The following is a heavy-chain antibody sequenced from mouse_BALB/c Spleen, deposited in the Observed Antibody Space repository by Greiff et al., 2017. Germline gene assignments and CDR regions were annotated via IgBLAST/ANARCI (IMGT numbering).Heavy chain of an antibody. V-gene: IGHV5-12-2*01. J-gene: IGHJ4*01. CDR1: GFTFSSYT. D-gene: IGHD3-1*01. CDR3: ARQAREEDYAMDY. Sequence: EVMVVESGGGLVQPGGSLKLSCAASGFTFSSYTMSWVRQTPEKRLEWVAYISNGGGSTYYPDTVKGRFTISRDNAKNTLYLQMSSLKSEDTAMYYCARQAREEDYAMDYWGQGTSVTVSS. CDR2: ISNGGGST.